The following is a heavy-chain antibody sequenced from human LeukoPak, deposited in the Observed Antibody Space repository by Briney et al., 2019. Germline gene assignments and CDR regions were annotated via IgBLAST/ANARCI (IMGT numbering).Heavy chain of an antibody. V-gene: IGHV3-11*01. J-gene: IGHJ6*02. Sequence: PGGSLRLSCAASGFTFGDYYMSWIRQAPGRGRGWVSYIISGGSTIYYADSVKGRFTISRDNAKNSLYLQMNSLRAEDTAVYYCARDQMVRGVVYYYYYYGMDVWGQGTTVTVSS. D-gene: IGHD3-10*01. CDR3: ARDQMVRGVVYYYYYYGMDV. CDR2: IISGGSTI. CDR1: GFTFGDYY.